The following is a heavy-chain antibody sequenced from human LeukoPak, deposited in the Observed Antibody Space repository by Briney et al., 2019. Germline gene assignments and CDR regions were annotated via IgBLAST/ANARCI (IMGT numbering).Heavy chain of an antibody. CDR2: IHYTGAT. J-gene: IGHJ4*02. CDR1: GRSITGYY. Sequence: SETLSLTCAVHGRSITGYYWSWIRQTPGRGLEWVGEIHYTGATSYNPSLKSRATISTDTSKNQFSLRLSSVTAADTAVYYCARGNILTGYCFDFWGQGALVTVSS. V-gene: IGHV4-34*01. CDR3: ARGNILTGYCFDF. D-gene: IGHD3-9*01.